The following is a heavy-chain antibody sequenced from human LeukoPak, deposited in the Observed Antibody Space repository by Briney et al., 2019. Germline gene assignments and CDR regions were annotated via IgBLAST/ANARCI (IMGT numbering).Heavy chain of an antibody. CDR2: IIPIFGTA. J-gene: IGHJ4*02. V-gene: IGHV1-69*06. CDR3: ATLDWEHYSFDY. D-gene: IGHD3/OR15-3a*01. CDR1: GGTFSSYA. Sequence: SVKVSCKASGGTFSSYAISWVRQAPGQGLEWMGGIIPIFGTANYAQKFQGRVTMTEDTSTDTAYMELSSLRSEDTAVYYCATLDWEHYSFDYWGQGTLVAVSS.